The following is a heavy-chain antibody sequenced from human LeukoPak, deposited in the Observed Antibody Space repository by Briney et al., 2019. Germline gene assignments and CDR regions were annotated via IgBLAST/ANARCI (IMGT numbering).Heavy chain of an antibody. J-gene: IGHJ4*02. V-gene: IGHV4-30-2*01. Sequence: KSSQTLSLTCAVSGGSISSGGYSWSWIRQPPGKGLEWIGYIYHSGSTYYNPSLKSRVTISVDRSKNQFSLKLSSVTAADTAVYFCARTGARYFDFWGRGTLVTVSS. CDR2: IYHSGST. CDR3: ARTGARYFDF. D-gene: IGHD1-14*01. CDR1: GGSISSGGYS.